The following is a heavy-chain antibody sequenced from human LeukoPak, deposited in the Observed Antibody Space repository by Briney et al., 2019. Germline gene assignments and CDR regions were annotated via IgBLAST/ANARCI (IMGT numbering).Heavy chain of an antibody. V-gene: IGHV3-21*01. D-gene: IGHD3-22*01. CDR2: ISSSSSYI. J-gene: IGHJ3*02. Sequence: GGSLRLSCAASGFTFSSYSMNWVRQAPGKGLEWVSSISSSSSYIYYADSVKGRFTISRDNAKNSLYLQMNSLRAEDTAVYYCARVKRADYYDSSGYHVDAFDIWGQGTMVTVSS. CDR1: GFTFSSYS. CDR3: ARVKRADYYDSSGYHVDAFDI.